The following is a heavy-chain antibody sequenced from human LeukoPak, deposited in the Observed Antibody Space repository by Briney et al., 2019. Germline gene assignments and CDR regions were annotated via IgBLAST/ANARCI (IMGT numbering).Heavy chain of an antibody. J-gene: IGHJ6*03. V-gene: IGHV3-48*01. CDR2: ISTGSSTSRTI. CDR3: ASDSGYDSRDYYYYYMDV. D-gene: IGHD5-12*01. CDR1: GFTFSTYS. Sequence: GGSLRLSCAASGFTFSTYSMNWVRQAPGKGLEWISYISTGSSTSRTIYYADSVKGRFTISRDNAKNPLYLQMNSLRAEDTAVYYCASDSGYDSRDYYYYYMDVWGKGTTVTVSS.